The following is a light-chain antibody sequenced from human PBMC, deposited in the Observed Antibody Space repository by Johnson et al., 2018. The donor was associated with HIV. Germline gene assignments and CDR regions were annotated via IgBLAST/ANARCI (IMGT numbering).Light chain of an antibody. CDR1: SSNIGNNY. J-gene: IGLJ1*01. CDR2: ENN. Sequence: QSVLTQPPSVSAAPGQRVTISCSGSSSNIGNNYVSWYQQLAGTAPKLLIYENNKRPSGIPDRFSGSKSGTSATLDITGLQTGDEADYYCGTWDSSLSANVFGTGTKVTVL. V-gene: IGLV1-51*02. CDR3: GTWDSSLSANV.